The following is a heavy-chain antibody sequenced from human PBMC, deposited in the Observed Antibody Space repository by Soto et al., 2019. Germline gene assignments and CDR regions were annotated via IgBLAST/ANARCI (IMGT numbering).Heavy chain of an antibody. Sequence: QVQLVESGGGVVQPGRSLRLSCAASGFTFSSYAMHWVRQAPGKGLEWVAVISYDGSNKYYADSVKGRFTISRDNSKNTLYLQMNSLRAEDTAVYYCARDRTAMVTFHYYYYGMDVW. D-gene: IGHD5-18*01. V-gene: IGHV3-30-3*01. CDR3: ARDRTAMVTFHYYYYGMDV. CDR1: GFTFSSYA. J-gene: IGHJ6*01. CDR2: ISYDGSNK.